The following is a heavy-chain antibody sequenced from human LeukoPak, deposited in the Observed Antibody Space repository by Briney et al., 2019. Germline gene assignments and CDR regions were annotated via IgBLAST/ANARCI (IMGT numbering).Heavy chain of an antibody. CDR1: GGSFIGGY. D-gene: IGHD3-3*01. Sequence: SETLSLTCAVYGGSFIGGYWSWIRQPPGKGLEWIGEGDQSGGTKYNPSLKGRVTISADSPKNQFSLKLYSVSAADTAVYYCAKNGQSGFSFDPWGQGTLVTVSS. V-gene: IGHV4-34*01. CDR3: AKNGQSGFSFDP. J-gene: IGHJ5*02. CDR2: GDQSGGT.